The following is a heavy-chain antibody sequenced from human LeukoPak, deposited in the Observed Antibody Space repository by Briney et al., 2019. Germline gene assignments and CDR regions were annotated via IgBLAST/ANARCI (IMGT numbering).Heavy chain of an antibody. CDR2: ISGSGGST. CDR1: GFTFSTYA. V-gene: IGHV3-23*01. J-gene: IGHJ4*01. D-gene: IGHD3-22*01. CDR3: AKASYDTYYFDY. Sequence: GGSLRLSCAASGFTFSTYAMSWVRQAPGKGLEWVSGISGSGGSTFYADSVKGRFTISRDNSKNTLYLQMNSLRVEDTAVYYCAKASYDTYYFDYWGQEPWSPSPQ.